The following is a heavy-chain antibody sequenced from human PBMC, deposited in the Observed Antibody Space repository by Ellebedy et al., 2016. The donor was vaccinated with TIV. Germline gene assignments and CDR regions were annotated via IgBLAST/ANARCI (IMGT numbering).Heavy chain of an antibody. CDR2: INWNGGST. CDR1: GFTFDDYG. CDR3: ARGYYYDSSGYYDY. V-gene: IGHV3-20*01. Sequence: GESLKISCAASGFTFDDYGMSWVRQAPGKGLEWVSGINWNGGSTGYADSVKGRFTISRDNAKNSLYLQMNSLRAEDTALYHCARGYYYDSSGYYDYWGQGTLVTVSS. D-gene: IGHD3-22*01. J-gene: IGHJ4*02.